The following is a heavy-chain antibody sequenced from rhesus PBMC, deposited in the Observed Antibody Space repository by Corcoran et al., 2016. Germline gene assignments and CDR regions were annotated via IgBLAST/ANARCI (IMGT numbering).Heavy chain of an antibody. D-gene: IGHD3-28*01. CDR1: GGSVSSSNW. CDR2: ISGSSGST. Sequence: QVQLQESGPGLVKPSETLSLTCAVSGGSVSSSNWWSWIRQPPGKGLEWIGYISGSSGSTYYNPSLTSRVTISTDTSKNQFSLKLSSVTAADTAVYYCARIYDSGYFDYWGQGVLVTVSS. CDR3: ARIYDSGYFDY. V-gene: IGHV4-65*01. J-gene: IGHJ4*01.